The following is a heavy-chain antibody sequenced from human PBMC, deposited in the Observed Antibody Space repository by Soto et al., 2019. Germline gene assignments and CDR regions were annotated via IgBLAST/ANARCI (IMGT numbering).Heavy chain of an antibody. J-gene: IGHJ4*02. CDR1: GFTFSSYG. CDR3: AKDQPPYYYDSSGSFDY. CDR2: ISYDGSNK. D-gene: IGHD3-22*01. Sequence: LRLSCAASGFTFSSYGMHWVRQAPGKGLEWVAVISYDGSNKYYADSVKGRFTISRDNSKNTLYLQMNSLRAEDTAVYYCAKDQPPYYYDSSGSFDYWGQGTLVTVSS. V-gene: IGHV3-30*18.